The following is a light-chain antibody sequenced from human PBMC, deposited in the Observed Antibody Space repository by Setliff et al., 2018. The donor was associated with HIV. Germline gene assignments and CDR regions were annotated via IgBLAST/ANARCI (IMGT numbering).Light chain of an antibody. CDR1: SSDVGGYKY. Sequence: QSVLTQPASVSGSPGQSITISCTGTSSDVGGYKYVYWYQQHPGKAPKLMIYEVSNRPSGISNRFSGSKSGNTAPMTISGLQAEDEADYYCSSYRSGNTLVFGTGTKVTVL. CDR3: SSYRSGNTLV. CDR2: EVS. J-gene: IGLJ1*01. V-gene: IGLV2-14*01.